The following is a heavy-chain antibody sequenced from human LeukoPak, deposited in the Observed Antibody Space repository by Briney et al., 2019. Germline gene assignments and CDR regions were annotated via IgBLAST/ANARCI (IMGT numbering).Heavy chain of an antibody. CDR1: GLLLNDRGEG. V-gene: IGHV2-5*02. CDR2: IYWDGGM. J-gene: IGHJ3*01. CDR3: VHKNPLAFYRDGDVLTGVGFGAFDF. Sequence: SAPTLVKPTQGLTLTSSLFGLLLNDRGEGVAWIPQTQREALEWFDLIYWDGGMRISTALEIRLSITRDTSKSQVVLTMTNMNPVDTGTYYCVHKNPLAFYRDGDVLTGVGFGAFDFWGQGVLVTVSS. D-gene: IGHD3-3*02.